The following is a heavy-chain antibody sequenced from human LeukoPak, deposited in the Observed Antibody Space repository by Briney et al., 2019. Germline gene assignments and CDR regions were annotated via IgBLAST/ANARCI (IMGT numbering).Heavy chain of an antibody. CDR2: ISYDGSNK. V-gene: IGHV3-30-3*01. J-gene: IGHJ6*02. CDR3: ARDEGSPYYYYGMDV. Sequence: GGSLRLSCAASGFTFSSYAMHWVRQAPGKGLEWVAVISYDGSNKYYADSVKGRFTISRDNSKNTLYLQMNSLRAGDTAVYYCARDEGSPYYYYGMDVWGQGTTVTVSS. CDR1: GFTFSSYA.